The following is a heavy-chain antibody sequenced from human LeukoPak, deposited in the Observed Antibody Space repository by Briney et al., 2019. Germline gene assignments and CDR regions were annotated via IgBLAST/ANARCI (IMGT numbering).Heavy chain of an antibody. D-gene: IGHD6-13*01. CDR1: GYTFITYW. Sequence: GESLKISCKGSGYTFITYWIGWVRQMPGKGLEWMGIIYPGDSDTRYSPSFQGQVTISADKSISTAYLQWSSLKASDTAMYYCARTRYSSSWFDPWGQGTLVTVSS. CDR2: IYPGDSDT. V-gene: IGHV5-51*01. J-gene: IGHJ5*02. CDR3: ARTRYSSSWFDP.